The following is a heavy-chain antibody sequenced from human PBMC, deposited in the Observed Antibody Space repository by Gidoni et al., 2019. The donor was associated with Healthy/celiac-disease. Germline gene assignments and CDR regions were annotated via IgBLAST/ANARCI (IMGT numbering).Heavy chain of an antibody. CDR2: ISWNSGSI. J-gene: IGHJ4*02. CDR1: GLTFDDYA. D-gene: IGHD5-12*01. V-gene: IGHV3-9*01. CDR3: AKDSERYSGYDGAFDY. Sequence: EVQLVESGGGLVQPGRSLRLSCAASGLTFDDYAMHWVRQAPGKGLECVSGISWNSGSIGYADSVKGRFTISRDNAKNSLYLQMNSLRAEDTALYYCAKDSERYSGYDGAFDYWGRGTLVTVSS.